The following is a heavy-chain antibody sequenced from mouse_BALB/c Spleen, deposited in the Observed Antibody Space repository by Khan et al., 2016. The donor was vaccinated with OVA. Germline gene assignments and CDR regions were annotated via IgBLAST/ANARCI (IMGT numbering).Heavy chain of an antibody. Sequence: EVKLLESGPGLVKPSQSLSLTCTVTGYSITSGYGWNWIRQFPGNKLEWMGYISYSGSTKYNPSFKSRTSITRDTSKNQFFLQLNSVTTEDTATYYCAKTARIKYWGQGTTLTVSS. D-gene: IGHD1-2*01. CDR3: AKTARIKY. J-gene: IGHJ2*01. CDR1: GYSITSGYG. V-gene: IGHV3-2*02. CDR2: ISYSGST.